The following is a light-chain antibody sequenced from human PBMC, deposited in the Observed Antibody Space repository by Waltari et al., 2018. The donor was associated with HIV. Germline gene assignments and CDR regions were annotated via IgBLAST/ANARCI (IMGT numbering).Light chain of an antibody. CDR2: GAS. J-gene: IGKJ5*01. Sequence: IQMTQSPSALSASVGDPVPLTCRASQKISRYLNRYQKNVGEAPKLLVYGASSLQSGVPARFRGSGSGSEYFLSISSLKSDDFATYFCQQSYGAPFTFG. CDR1: QKISRY. CDR3: QQSYGAPFT. V-gene: IGKV1-39*01.